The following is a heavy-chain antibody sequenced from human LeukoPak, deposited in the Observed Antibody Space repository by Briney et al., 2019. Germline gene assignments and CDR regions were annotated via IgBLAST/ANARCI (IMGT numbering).Heavy chain of an antibody. CDR3: AGGGQWLAFDY. J-gene: IGHJ4*02. Sequence: SETLSLTCTVSGGSISRYYWSWIRQPPGKGLEWIGYIHYSGTTNYNPSLKSRVTISVDTSKNQFSLKLSSVTDADTAVYYCAGGGQWLAFDYWGQGTLVTVSS. CDR1: GGSISRYY. CDR2: IHYSGTT. V-gene: IGHV4-59*01. D-gene: IGHD6-19*01.